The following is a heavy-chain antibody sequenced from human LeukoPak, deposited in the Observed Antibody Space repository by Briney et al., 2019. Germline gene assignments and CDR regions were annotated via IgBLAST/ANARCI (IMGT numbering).Heavy chain of an antibody. Sequence: PSETLSLTCTVSGGSISSSSYHWGWIRQPPGKGLEWIGSIYYSGSTYYNPSLKSRVTISVDTPKNQFSLKLSSVTAADTAVYYCASTMMPKDAFDIWGQGTMVTVSS. CDR3: ASTMMPKDAFDI. D-gene: IGHD3-22*01. CDR1: GGSISSSSYH. V-gene: IGHV4-39*01. CDR2: IYYSGST. J-gene: IGHJ3*02.